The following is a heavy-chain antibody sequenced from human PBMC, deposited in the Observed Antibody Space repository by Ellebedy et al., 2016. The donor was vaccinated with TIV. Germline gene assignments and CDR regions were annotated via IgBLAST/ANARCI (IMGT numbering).Heavy chain of an antibody. CDR1: GYSFGSYY. V-gene: IGHV1-46*01. J-gene: IGHJ4*02. D-gene: IGHD3-10*01. CDR2: IDPRGGRI. Sequence: AASVKASCKASGYSFGSYYLHWVRQAPGQGLEWMGIIDPRGGRIDYAQKFKDRVIMSRDKSTNTVYMELSSLRSEDTAIYYCARADEGDPLDYWGQGTLVTVSS. CDR3: ARADEGDPLDY.